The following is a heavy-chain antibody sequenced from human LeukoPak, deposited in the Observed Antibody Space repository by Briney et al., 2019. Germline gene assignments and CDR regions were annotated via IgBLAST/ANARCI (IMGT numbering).Heavy chain of an antibody. J-gene: IGHJ4*02. CDR1: GFTFSDYS. D-gene: IGHD2-2*02. CDR2: INNSSSYK. CDR3: AREPAAIENYYFDY. Sequence: GGSLRLSCAGSGFTFSDYSMNWVRQAPGKGLEWVSSINNSSSYKYYADSVKGRFTISRDNSKNTLYLQMNSLRAEDTAVYYCAREPAAIENYYFDYWGQGTLVTVSS. V-gene: IGHV3-21*01.